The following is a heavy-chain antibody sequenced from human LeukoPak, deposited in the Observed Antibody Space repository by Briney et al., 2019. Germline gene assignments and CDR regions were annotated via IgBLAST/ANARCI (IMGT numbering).Heavy chain of an antibody. CDR2: INAGNGNT. D-gene: IGHD3-9*01. CDR3: ARGRDYDILTGYLSYYYYGMDV. Sequence: GASVKVSCKASGYTFTSYGMHRVRQAPGQRLEWMGWINAGNGNTKNSQKSQGRVTITRDTSASTAYMELSSLRSEDTAVYYCARGRDYDILTGYLSYYYYGMDVWGKGTTVTVSS. J-gene: IGHJ6*04. V-gene: IGHV1-3*01. CDR1: GYTFTSYG.